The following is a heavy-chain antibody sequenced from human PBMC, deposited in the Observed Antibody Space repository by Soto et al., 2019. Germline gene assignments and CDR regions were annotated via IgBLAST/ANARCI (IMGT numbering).Heavy chain of an antibody. CDR2: IIPIFGTA. J-gene: IGHJ6*02. CDR1: GGTFSSYA. D-gene: IGHD3-3*01. CDR3: ARAYYDFWSGTTPGYYYGMDV. Sequence: ASVKVACKASGGTFSSYAISWVRLAPGQGLEWMGGIIPIFGTANYAQKFQGRVTITADESTSTAYMELSSLRSEDTAVYYCARAYYDFWSGTTPGYYYGMDVWGQGTTGTVSS. V-gene: IGHV1-69*13.